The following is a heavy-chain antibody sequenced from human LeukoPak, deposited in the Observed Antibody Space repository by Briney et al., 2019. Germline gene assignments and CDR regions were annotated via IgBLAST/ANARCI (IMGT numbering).Heavy chain of an antibody. Sequence: GGSLRLSCAASGFTFSSYAMSWVRQAPGKGLEWVSAISGSGGSTYYADSVKGRFTISRDNSKNTLYLQMNSLRAEDTAVYYCAKGTYYYDSSGYYGGYYFDYWGQGTLVTVSS. CDR2: ISGSGGST. CDR1: GFTFSSYA. J-gene: IGHJ4*02. CDR3: AKGTYYYDSSGYYGGYYFDY. V-gene: IGHV3-23*01. D-gene: IGHD3-22*01.